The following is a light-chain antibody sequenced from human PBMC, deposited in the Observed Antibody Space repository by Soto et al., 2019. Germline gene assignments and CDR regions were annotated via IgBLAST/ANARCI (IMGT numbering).Light chain of an antibody. Sequence: EIVMTQSPATLSVSPGERATLSCRASQSVSSNLAWYQHKPGQAPRLLIFGASTRATGIPARFSGSGSGTEFILTISSLQSEDFAVYHCQQYNYYVTFGQGTRLEIK. V-gene: IGKV3-15*01. CDR2: GAS. CDR3: QQYNYYVT. CDR1: QSVSSN. J-gene: IGKJ5*01.